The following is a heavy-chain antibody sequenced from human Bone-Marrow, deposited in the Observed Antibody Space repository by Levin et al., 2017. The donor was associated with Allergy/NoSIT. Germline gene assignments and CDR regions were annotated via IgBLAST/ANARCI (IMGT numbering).Heavy chain of an antibody. D-gene: IGHD5-12*01. CDR3: AREEVSRGSTYYFDY. CDR2: IYTSGGSA. CDR1: GYTFTTSY. V-gene: IGHV1-46*01. J-gene: IGHJ4*02. Sequence: GESLKISCKASGYTFTTSYMHWLRQAPGQGPEWMGIIYTSGGSADYAQNFQGRLTMTWDTSASTVYMELSSLTSEDTAIYYCAREEVSRGSTYYFDYWGQGTLVTVSS.